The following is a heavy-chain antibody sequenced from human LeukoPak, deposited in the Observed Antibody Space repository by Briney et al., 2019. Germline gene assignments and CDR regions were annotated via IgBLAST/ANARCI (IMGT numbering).Heavy chain of an antibody. CDR2: INPNSGGT. J-gene: IGHJ6*04. CDR1: GYTFTGYY. CDR3: ARDPGLVVRGVVYYGMDV. Sequence: ASVKVSCKASGYTFTGYYMHWVRQAPGQGLEWMGWINPNSGGTNYAQKFQGWVTMTRDTSISTAYMELSGLRSDDTAVYYCARDPGLVVRGVVYYGMDVWGKGTTVTVSS. D-gene: IGHD3-10*01. V-gene: IGHV1-2*04.